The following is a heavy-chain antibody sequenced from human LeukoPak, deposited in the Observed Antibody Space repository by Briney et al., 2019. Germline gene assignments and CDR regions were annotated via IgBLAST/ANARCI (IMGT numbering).Heavy chain of an antibody. CDR2: IYYSGST. D-gene: IGHD5-12*01. Sequence: PSETLSLTCTVSGGSISSYYCSWIRQPPGKGLEWIWYIYYSGSTNYNPSLKSRVTISVDTSKNQFSLKLSSVTAADTAVYYCARHQFSYDSSGYFDLWGRGTLVTVSS. V-gene: IGHV4-59*08. CDR3: ARHQFSYDSSGYFDL. CDR1: GGSISSYY. J-gene: IGHJ2*01.